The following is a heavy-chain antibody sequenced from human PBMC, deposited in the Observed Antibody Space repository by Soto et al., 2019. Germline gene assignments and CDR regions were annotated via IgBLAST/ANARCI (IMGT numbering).Heavy chain of an antibody. V-gene: IGHV4-61*05. CDR2: IHYSGST. CDR1: GGSISSSSYY. D-gene: IGHD2-2*01. CDR3: ARARYQLLHPYSYGMDV. J-gene: IGHJ6*02. Sequence: SETLSLTCTVSGGSISSSSYYWGWIRQPPGKGLEWIGYIHYSGSTKSNPSLKSRVTISVDTSRNQVSLKLSPVTAADSAVYFCARARYQLLHPYSYGMDVWGQGTTVTVSS.